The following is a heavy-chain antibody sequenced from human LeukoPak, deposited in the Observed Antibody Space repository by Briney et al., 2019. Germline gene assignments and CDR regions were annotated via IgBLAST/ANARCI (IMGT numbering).Heavy chain of an antibody. CDR1: GFTFSTYA. CDR2: VSPSGNTT. CDR3: ARESRYRDYFDY. Sequence: AGSLRLSCAASGFTFSTYAISWVRQAPGKGLEWVSGVSPSGNTTYYPDSVKGRFAISRDNAKNTVYLQMSSVRADDTAVYYCARESRYRDYFDYWGQGTMVTVSS. J-gene: IGHJ4*02. V-gene: IGHV3-23*01. D-gene: IGHD1-14*01.